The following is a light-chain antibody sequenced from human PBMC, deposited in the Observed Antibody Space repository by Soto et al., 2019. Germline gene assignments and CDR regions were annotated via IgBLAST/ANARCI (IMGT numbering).Light chain of an antibody. CDR2: GAS. J-gene: IGKJ5*01. Sequence: EIVLTQSPGTLSLSPGERATLSCRASQSVSSSYLAWYQQKPGQAPRLLIYGASSRDTGIPDTFSGSGYGTDFTITISRLEPEAFAVYYCQQYGSSPPITFGQVTRLEIK. CDR1: QSVSSSY. CDR3: QQYGSSPPIT. V-gene: IGKV3-20*01.